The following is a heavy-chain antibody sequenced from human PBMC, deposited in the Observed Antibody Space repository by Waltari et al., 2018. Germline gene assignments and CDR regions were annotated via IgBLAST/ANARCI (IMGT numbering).Heavy chain of an antibody. V-gene: IGHV3-23*01. D-gene: IGHD6-19*01. J-gene: IGHJ4*02. Sequence: EVQLLESGGGLVQPGGSLRLSCAASGFTFSSHAMTWVRQAPGKGLEWVSAISGSGGSTYYADSVKGRFTISRDNSKNTLYLQMNSLRAEDTAVYYCATFASIAVAGKGVDYWGQGTLVTVSS. CDR3: ATFASIAVAGKGVDY. CDR1: GFTFSSHA. CDR2: ISGSGGST.